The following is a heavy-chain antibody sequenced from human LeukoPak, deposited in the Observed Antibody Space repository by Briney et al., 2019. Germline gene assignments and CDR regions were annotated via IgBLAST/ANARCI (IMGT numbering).Heavy chain of an antibody. CDR2: INAGNGNT. CDR3: ARGPDGYSSSWYVDY. Sequence: ASVTVSCKASGYTFTSYAMHWVRQAPGQRLEWMGWINAGNGNTKYSQKFQGRVTITRDTSASTAYMELSSLRSEDTAVYYCARGPDGYSSSWYVDYWGQGTLVTVSS. D-gene: IGHD6-13*01. J-gene: IGHJ4*02. CDR1: GYTFTSYA. V-gene: IGHV1-3*01.